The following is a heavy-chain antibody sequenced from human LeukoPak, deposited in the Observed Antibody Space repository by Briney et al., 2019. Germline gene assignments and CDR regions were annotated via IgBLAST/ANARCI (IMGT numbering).Heavy chain of an antibody. V-gene: IGHV3-7*01. CDR3: AKYGGTSGTSFDI. D-gene: IGHD4-23*01. J-gene: IGHJ3*02. CDR1: GFTFNSYW. CDR2: IKKDGSEK. Sequence: PGGSLRLSCAASGFTFNSYWMSWVRQTPGKGLEWVANIKKDGSEKYYVDSVKGRFTISRDNAKHSVYLQMNSLTFEDTAVYYCAKYGGTSGTSFDIWGQGTMVTVSS.